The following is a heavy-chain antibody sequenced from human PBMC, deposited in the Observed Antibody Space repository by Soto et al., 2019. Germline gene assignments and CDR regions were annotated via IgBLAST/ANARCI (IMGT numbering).Heavy chain of an antibody. V-gene: IGHV1-18*01. CDR2: ISAYNGNT. D-gene: IGHD6-19*01. J-gene: IGHJ4*02. CDR3: ARDEVLPLASTTDY. CDR1: GYTFTSYG. Sequence: ASVKVSCKASGYTFTSYGISWVLQAPGQGLEWMGWISAYNGNTNYAQKLQGRVTMTTDTSTSTAYMELRSLRSDDTAVYYCARDEVLPLASTTDYPGPAPLLTLSS.